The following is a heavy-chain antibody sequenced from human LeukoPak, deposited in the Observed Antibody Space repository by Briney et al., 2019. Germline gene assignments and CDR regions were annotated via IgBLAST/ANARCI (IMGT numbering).Heavy chain of an antibody. Sequence: GGSLRLSCAASGFTFSSYGMHWVRQAPGKGLEWVAVIWYDGSNKYCADSVKGRFTISRDNSKNTLYLQMNSLRAEDTAVYYCARDGDTAMGFDYWGQGTLVTVSS. CDR2: IWYDGSNK. CDR1: GFTFSSYG. V-gene: IGHV3-33*01. J-gene: IGHJ4*02. D-gene: IGHD5-18*01. CDR3: ARDGDTAMGFDY.